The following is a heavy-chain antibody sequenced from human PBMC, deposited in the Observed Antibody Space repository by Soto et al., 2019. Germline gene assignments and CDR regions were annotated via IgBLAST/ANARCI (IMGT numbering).Heavy chain of an antibody. CDR3: ARLVGNSWLDS. CDR1: GGSIRTYY. J-gene: IGHJ5*01. D-gene: IGHD2-15*01. CDR2: VYFNGNT. Sequence: SETLSLTCTVSGGSIRTYYWSWIRQSPGKGLEWIGYVYFNGNTNYNPSLKSRITINPDTSNNQLSLQLNSVTPDDTAVYYCARLVGNSWLDSWGQGTLVTVSS. V-gene: IGHV4-59*08.